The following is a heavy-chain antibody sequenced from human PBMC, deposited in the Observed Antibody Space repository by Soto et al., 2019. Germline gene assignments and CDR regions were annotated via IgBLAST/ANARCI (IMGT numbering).Heavy chain of an antibody. CDR1: GDSISYGGYH. D-gene: IGHD3-22*01. Sequence: QVQLQESGPGLVKPSQTLSLTCTVSGDSISYGGYHWSWIRQHPGKGLEWIGYIYYSGSTYYNPSLKGRTTISLDTSKNQFSMKLSSVTAADTAVYYCAGALYHYGSSGYPAANPFGPWGQGTLVTVSS. CDR3: AGALYHYGSSGYPAANPFGP. J-gene: IGHJ5*02. CDR2: IYYSGST. V-gene: IGHV4-31*03.